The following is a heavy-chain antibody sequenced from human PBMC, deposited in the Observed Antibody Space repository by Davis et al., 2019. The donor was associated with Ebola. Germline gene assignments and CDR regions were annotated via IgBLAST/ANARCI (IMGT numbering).Heavy chain of an antibody. J-gene: IGHJ4*02. CDR3: AKDLFLYSYGYFDY. CDR2: ISGSGGST. D-gene: IGHD5-18*01. V-gene: IGHV3-23*01. CDR1: GFTFSSYA. Sequence: GESLKISCAASGFTFSSYAMSWVRQAPGKGLEWVSAISGSGGSTYYADSVKGRFTISRDNSKNTLYLQMNSLRAEDTAVYYCAKDLFLYSYGYFDYWGQGTLVTVSS.